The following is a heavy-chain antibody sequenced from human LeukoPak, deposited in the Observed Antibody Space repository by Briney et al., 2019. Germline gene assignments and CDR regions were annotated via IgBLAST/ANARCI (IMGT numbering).Heavy chain of an antibody. Sequence: ASVKVSCKASGYTFTSYGISWVRQAPGQGLEWMGWISAYNGNTNYAQKFQGRVTMTRDTSISTAYMELSRLRSDDTAVYYCARGMVDTPDDYWGQGTLVTVSS. CDR1: GYTFTSYG. J-gene: IGHJ4*02. CDR3: ARGMVDTPDDY. V-gene: IGHV1-18*01. D-gene: IGHD5-18*01. CDR2: ISAYNGNT.